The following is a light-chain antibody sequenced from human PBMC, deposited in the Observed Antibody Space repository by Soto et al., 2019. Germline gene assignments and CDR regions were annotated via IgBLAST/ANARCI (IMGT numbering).Light chain of an antibody. CDR1: QSVSSY. CDR3: QQRSNWPPYT. CDR2: DAS. Sequence: EIVLTQSPATLSLSPGERATLSCRASQSVSSYLDWYQQKPGQAPRLLIYDASNRATGIPARFSGSGSGTDFTLNLSSIEPEDFAVYYCQQRSNWPPYTFGQGTKLEIK. J-gene: IGKJ2*01. V-gene: IGKV3-11*01.